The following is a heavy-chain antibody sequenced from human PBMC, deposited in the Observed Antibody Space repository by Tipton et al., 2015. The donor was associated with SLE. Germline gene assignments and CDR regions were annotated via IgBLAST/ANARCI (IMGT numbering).Heavy chain of an antibody. D-gene: IGHD6-19*01. CDR1: GGSISSHY. CDR3: ARDLSAKNSYYYYMDV. J-gene: IGHJ6*03. CDR2: IYYSGST. Sequence: GLVKPSETLSLTCTVSGGSISSHYWSWIRQPPGKGLEWSGYIYYSGSTNYNPSLKSRVTISVDTSKNQFSLKLSSVTAADTAVYYCARDLSAKNSYYYYMDVWGKGTTVTVSS. V-gene: IGHV4-59*11.